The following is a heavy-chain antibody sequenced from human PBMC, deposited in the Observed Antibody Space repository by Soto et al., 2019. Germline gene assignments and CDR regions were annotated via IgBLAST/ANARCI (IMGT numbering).Heavy chain of an antibody. J-gene: IGHJ4*02. D-gene: IGHD6-6*01. CDR1: GFTFSSYA. CDR2: ISGSADST. Sequence: PGVSLRLSFAASGFTFSSYAMSWVRQAPGKGLEWVSVISGSADSTYYADSVKGRFTISRDNPKNTLYLQMNSLRAEDAAVYYCAKRSSSSTFDYWGQGTLVTVSS. V-gene: IGHV3-23*01. CDR3: AKRSSSSTFDY.